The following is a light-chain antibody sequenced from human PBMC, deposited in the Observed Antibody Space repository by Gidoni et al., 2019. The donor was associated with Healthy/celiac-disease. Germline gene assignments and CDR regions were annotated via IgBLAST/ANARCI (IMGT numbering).Light chain of an antibody. V-gene: IGLV3-25*02. CDR2: KDS. Sequence: SYELTQPPSVSVSPGQAARITCSGDALPTQYAYWYQQKPGQAPTVVIYKDSERPSGIPERFSGSSSGTTVTLTISGVQAGDEADYYCQSADSSGTYRVFGGGTKLTVL. J-gene: IGLJ3*02. CDR3: QSADSSGTYRV. CDR1: ALPTQY.